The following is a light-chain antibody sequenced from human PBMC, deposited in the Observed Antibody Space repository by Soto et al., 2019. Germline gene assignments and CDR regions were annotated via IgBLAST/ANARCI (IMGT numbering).Light chain of an antibody. CDR1: QSVGTY. J-gene: IGKJ4*01. CDR2: ETS. CDR3: QQRRNWPLT. Sequence: EIVLTQSPATLSLSPGERATLSCRASQSVGTYFAWYQQKPGQAPRLLIYETSNRASGIPARFSGSGSGTDFTLTISSLEPEDFAVYYCQQRRNWPLTFGGGTKVEIK. V-gene: IGKV3-11*01.